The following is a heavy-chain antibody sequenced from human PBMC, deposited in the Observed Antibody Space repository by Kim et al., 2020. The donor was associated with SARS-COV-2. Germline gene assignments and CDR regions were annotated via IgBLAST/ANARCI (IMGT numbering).Heavy chain of an antibody. V-gene: IGHV4-31*02. Sequence: NPSLKSRITISVDTTKNQFSLKLSSVTAADTAVYYCARSIVATGSNWFDPWGQGTLVTVSS. D-gene: IGHD5-12*01. CDR3: ARSIVATGSNWFDP. J-gene: IGHJ5*02.